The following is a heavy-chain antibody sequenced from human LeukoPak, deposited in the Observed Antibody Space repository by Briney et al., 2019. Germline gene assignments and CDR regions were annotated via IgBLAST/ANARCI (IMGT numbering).Heavy chain of an antibody. J-gene: IGHJ5*02. V-gene: IGHV4-4*07. D-gene: IGHD5-24*01. Sequence: SETLSLTCTVSGGSISSYYWSWIRQPAGKGLEWIGRIYTSGSTNYNPSLKSRVTMSVDTSKNQFSLKLSSLTAADTAVYYCARDFTLGDGYNKNWFDPWGQGTLVTVSS. CDR2: IYTSGST. CDR3: ARDFTLGDGYNKNWFDP. CDR1: GGSISSYY.